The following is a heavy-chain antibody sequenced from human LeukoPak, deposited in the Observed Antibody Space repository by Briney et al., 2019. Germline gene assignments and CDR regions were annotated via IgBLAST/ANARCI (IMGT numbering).Heavy chain of an antibody. J-gene: IGHJ4*02. CDR1: GFTFSSHW. V-gene: IGHV3-74*01. CDR3: ARDGNYDANSAWFDY. Sequence: GGSLRLSCAASGFTFSSHWMHWVRQAPGKGLVWVSRINSDGSSTSYADSVKGRFTISRDNAKNSLYLQMNSLRAEDTAVYYCARDGNYDANSAWFDYWGQGTLVTVSS. D-gene: IGHD4/OR15-4a*01. CDR2: INSDGSST.